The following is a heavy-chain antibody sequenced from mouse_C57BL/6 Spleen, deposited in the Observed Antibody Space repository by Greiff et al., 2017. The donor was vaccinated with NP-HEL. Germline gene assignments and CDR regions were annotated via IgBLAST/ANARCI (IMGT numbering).Heavy chain of an antibody. J-gene: IGHJ4*01. CDR3: ARILRGRAMDY. V-gene: IGHV1-54*01. CDR1: GYAFTNYL. Sequence: VQLQQSGAELVRPGTSVKVSCKASGYAFTNYLIEWVKQRPGQGLEWIGVINPGSGGTNYNEKFKGKATLTADKSSSTAYMQLSSLTSEDSAVYFCARILRGRAMDYWGQGTSVTVSS. D-gene: IGHD1-1*01. CDR2: INPGSGGT.